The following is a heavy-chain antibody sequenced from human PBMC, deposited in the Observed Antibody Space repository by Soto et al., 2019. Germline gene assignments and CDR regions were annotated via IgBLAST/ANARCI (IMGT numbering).Heavy chain of an antibody. J-gene: IGHJ5*02. CDR3: AKDQGIAAAGTEWFDP. V-gene: IGHV3-23*01. CDR1: GFTFSSYA. CDR2: ISGSGGST. Sequence: GSLRLSCAASGFTFSSYAMSWVRQAPGKGLEWVSAISGSGGSTYYADSVKGRFTISRDNSKNTLYLQMNSLRAEDTAVYYCAKDQGIAAAGTEWFDPWGQGTLVTVS. D-gene: IGHD6-13*01.